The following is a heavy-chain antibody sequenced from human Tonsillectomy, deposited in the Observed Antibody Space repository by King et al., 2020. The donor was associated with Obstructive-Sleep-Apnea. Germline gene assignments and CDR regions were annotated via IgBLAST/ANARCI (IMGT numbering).Heavy chain of an antibody. J-gene: IGHJ5*02. V-gene: IGHV3-48*04. CDR3: ARDGDTYYYGSGSYTGYNWFDP. Sequence: VQLVESGGGLVQPGGSLRLSCAASGFTFSSYSMNWVRQAPGKGLEWVSYISSSSSTIYYADSVKGRFTISRDNAKNSLYLQMNSLRAEDTAVYYCARDGDTYYYGSGSYTGYNWFDPWGQGTLVTVSS. D-gene: IGHD3-10*01. CDR2: ISSSSSTI. CDR1: GFTFSSYS.